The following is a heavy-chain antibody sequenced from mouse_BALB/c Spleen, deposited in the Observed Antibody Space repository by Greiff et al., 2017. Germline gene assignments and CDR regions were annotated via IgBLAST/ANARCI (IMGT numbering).Heavy chain of an antibody. CDR3: ARGYGYGYFDV. J-gene: IGHJ1*01. CDR1: GFNIKDTY. Sequence: EVQLQQSGAELVKPGASVKLSCTASGFNIKDTYMHWVKQRPEQGLEWIGRIDPANGNTKYDPKFQGKATITADTSSNTAYLQLSSLTSEDTAVYYCARGYGYGYFDVWGAGTTVTVSS. V-gene: IGHV14-3*02. D-gene: IGHD3-1*01. CDR2: IDPANGNT.